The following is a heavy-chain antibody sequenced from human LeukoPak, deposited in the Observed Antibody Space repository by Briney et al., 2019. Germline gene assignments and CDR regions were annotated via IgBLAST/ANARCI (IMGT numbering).Heavy chain of an antibody. D-gene: IGHD3-9*01. CDR1: GFTFSSYA. Sequence: GGSLRLSCAASGFTFSSYAMSWVRQAPGKGLEWVSAISGSGGSTYYADSVEGRFTISRDNSKNRLYLQMNRLRAEDTAVYYCAKGDVLPSYPTFDYWGQGTLVTVST. V-gene: IGHV3-23*01. J-gene: IGHJ4*02. CDR2: ISGSGGST. CDR3: AKGDVLPSYPTFDY.